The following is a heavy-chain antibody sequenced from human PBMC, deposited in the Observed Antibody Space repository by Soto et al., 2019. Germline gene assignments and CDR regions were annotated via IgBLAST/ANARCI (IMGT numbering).Heavy chain of an antibody. CDR2: IWYDGSNK. CDR3: AREDPFGTHVDY. V-gene: IGHV3-33*01. D-gene: IGHD1-1*01. J-gene: IGHJ4*02. CDR1: GFTFSSYG. Sequence: GGSLRLSCAASGFTFSSYGMHWVRQAPGKGLEWVAVIWYDGSNKNYADSVKGRFTISRDNSKTTLYLQMNSLRAEDTAVYYCAREDPFGTHVDYWGQGTLVTVSS.